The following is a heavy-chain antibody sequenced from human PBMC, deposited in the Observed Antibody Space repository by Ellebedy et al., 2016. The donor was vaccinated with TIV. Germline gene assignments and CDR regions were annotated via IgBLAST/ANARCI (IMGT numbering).Heavy chain of an antibody. CDR1: GGSISSSNR. V-gene: IGHV4-4*02. CDR3: ARGKNSGSYLSLDY. D-gene: IGHD1-26*01. Sequence: MPSETLSLTCAVSGGSISSSNRWSWVRQPPGKGLEWIGEIYHSGSTNYHPSLTSRLTISVDKSKNQLSLKLSSVTTADTDVYYCARGKNSGSYLSLDYWGQGTLVTVSS. J-gene: IGHJ4*02. CDR2: IYHSGST.